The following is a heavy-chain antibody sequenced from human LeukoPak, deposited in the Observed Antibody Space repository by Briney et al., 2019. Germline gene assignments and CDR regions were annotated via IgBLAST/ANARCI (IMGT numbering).Heavy chain of an antibody. D-gene: IGHD5-18*01. V-gene: IGHV4-59*08. CDR2: IYYSGST. J-gene: IGHJ4*02. CDR3: ARRAPYSYEWSTLDY. CDR1: GGPISSYY. Sequence: PTETLSLTCTVSGGPISSYYWSWIRQPPGKGREWIGYIYYSGSTNYNPSLKSRVTISVDTSKNQFSLKLSSVTAADTAVYYCARRAPYSYEWSTLDYWGQGTLVTVSS.